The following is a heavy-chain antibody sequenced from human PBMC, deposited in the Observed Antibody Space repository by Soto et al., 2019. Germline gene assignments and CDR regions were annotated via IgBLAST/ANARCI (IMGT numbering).Heavy chain of an antibody. CDR1: GFNFNDYD. V-gene: IGHV3-48*02. D-gene: IGHD1-7*01. CDR2: IRRDRSTI. CDR3: VRDNLNSWRANWDYYEEYYFDY. J-gene: IGHJ4*02. Sequence: EVQLVESGGGLVQPGGSLRLSCAASGFNFNDYDMNWVRQAPGKGLEWLSYIRRDRSTIYYADSVKGRFTISRDNAKNSLFLQLSSLREGDTAVYYCVRDNLNSWRANWDYYEEYYFDYWGRGTLVTVSS.